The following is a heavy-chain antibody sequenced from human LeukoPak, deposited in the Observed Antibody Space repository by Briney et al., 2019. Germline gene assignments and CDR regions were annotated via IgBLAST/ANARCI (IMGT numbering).Heavy chain of an antibody. Sequence: GGSLRLSCSASGFTFSDYDMNWIRQAPGKGLEWISAISGRSSHTYYGDPVKGRFSISRDNAKNLLYPQMNGLGAEDTAVYYCGRAFPPLRTSSAGDLWGQGNLVTVSS. V-gene: IGHV3-21*06. CDR1: GFTFSDYD. CDR2: ISGRSSHT. CDR3: GRAFPPLRTSSAGDL. D-gene: IGHD3-16*01. J-gene: IGHJ4*02.